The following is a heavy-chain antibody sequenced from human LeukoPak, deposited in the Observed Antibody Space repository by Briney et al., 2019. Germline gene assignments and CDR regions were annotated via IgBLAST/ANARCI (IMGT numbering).Heavy chain of an antibody. J-gene: IGHJ5*02. CDR1: GYTFIGYY. Sequence: ASVKVSCKASGYTFIGYYMHWVRQAPGQGLEWMGWINPNSGGTNYAQKFQGRVTMTRDTSISTAYMELSRLRSDDTAVYYCARDLGYCSGGSCYLAYNWFDPWGQGTLVTVSS. CDR2: INPNSGGT. V-gene: IGHV1-2*02. D-gene: IGHD2-15*01. CDR3: ARDLGYCSGGSCYLAYNWFDP.